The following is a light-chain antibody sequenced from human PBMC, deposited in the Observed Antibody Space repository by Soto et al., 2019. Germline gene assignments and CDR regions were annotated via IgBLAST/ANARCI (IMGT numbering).Light chain of an antibody. CDR3: QQYGGSPIT. J-gene: IGKJ5*01. CDR1: QSVSSY. V-gene: IGKV3-11*01. Sequence: EIVLTQSPATLSLSPGERATLSCRASQSVSSYLAWYQQKPGQAPRLLIYDASNRATGIPARFSGSGSGTDFTPTISSLEPEDFAVYYCQQYGGSPITFGLGTRLEIK. CDR2: DAS.